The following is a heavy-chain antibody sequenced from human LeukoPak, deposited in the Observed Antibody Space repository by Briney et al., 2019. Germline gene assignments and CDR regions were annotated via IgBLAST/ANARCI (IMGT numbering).Heavy chain of an antibody. D-gene: IGHD3-9*01. CDR1: GFTVSSNY. V-gene: IGHV3-53*01. CDR3: ARSPPHARYYDP. J-gene: IGHJ5*02. CDR2: IFSGGST. Sequence: GGSLRLSCAASGFTVSSNYMSWVRQAPGKGLEWVSVIFSGGSTYYADSRKGRFTISRDNSKNPLYLQMNSLRAEDTAVYYCARSPPHARYYDPWGQGTLVTVSS.